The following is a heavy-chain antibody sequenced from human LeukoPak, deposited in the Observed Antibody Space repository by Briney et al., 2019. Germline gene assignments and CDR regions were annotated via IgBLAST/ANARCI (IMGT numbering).Heavy chain of an antibody. J-gene: IGHJ4*02. V-gene: IGHV3-23*01. CDR2: IGNSGRDT. CDR1: GFTFSSYV. Sequence: GGSLRLSCAASGFTFSSYVMTWVRQAPGRGLEWVSSIGNSGRDTYYADSMKGRFTISRDNSKNTLYLQMNSLRAEDTAVYYCAKDLLGYCSGGSCYSLGYWGQGTLVTVSS. CDR3: AKDLLGYCSGGSCYSLGY. D-gene: IGHD2-15*01.